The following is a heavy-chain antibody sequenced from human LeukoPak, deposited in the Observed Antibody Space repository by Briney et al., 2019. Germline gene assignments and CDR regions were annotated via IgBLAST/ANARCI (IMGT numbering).Heavy chain of an antibody. J-gene: IGHJ4*02. V-gene: IGHV3-43*02. Sequence: PGGSLRLSCAASGFTFDDYAMHWVRQPPGKGLEWVSLISGDGGSTYYADSVKGRFAISRDNSKNSLYLQMSSLRTEDTALYYCAISDHYFDYWGQGTLVTVSS. CDR3: AISDHYFDY. CDR2: ISGDGGST. CDR1: GFTFDDYA.